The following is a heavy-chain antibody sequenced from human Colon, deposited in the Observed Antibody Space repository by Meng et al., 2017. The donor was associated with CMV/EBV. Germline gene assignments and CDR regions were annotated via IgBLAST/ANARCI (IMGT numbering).Heavy chain of an antibody. V-gene: IGHV3-23*01. D-gene: IGHD6-13*01. CDR1: GFTFSSYA. CDR2: ISGSGGST. Sequence: GESLKISWAASGFTFSSYAMSWVRQAPGKGLEWVSAISGSGGSTYYADSVKGRFTISRDNSKNTLYLQMNSLRAEDTAVYYCAKMYWQQLVRRGYFDYWGQGTLVTVSS. CDR3: AKMYWQQLVRRGYFDY. J-gene: IGHJ4*02.